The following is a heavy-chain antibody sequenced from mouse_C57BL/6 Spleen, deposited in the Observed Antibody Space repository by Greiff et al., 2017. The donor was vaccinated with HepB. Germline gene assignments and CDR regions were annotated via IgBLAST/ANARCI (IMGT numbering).Heavy chain of an antibody. J-gene: IGHJ2*01. V-gene: IGHV3-6*01. Sequence: EVQLQESGPGLVKPSQSLSLTCSVTGYSITSGYYWNWIRQFPGNKLEWMGYISYDGSNNYNPSLKNRISITRDTSKNQFFLKLNSVTTEDTATYYCARVITYGDFDYWGQGTTLTVSS. CDR3: ARVITYGDFDY. CDR1: GYSITSGYY. D-gene: IGHD2-4*01. CDR2: ISYDGSN.